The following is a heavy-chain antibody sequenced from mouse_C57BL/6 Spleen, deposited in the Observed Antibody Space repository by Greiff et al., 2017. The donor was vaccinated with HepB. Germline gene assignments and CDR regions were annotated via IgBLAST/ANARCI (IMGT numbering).Heavy chain of an antibody. D-gene: IGHD3-2*01. CDR2: IDPSDSYT. J-gene: IGHJ4*01. Sequence: VQLQQPGAELVMPGASVKLSCKASGYTFTSYWMHWVKQRPGQGLEWIGEIDPSDSYTNYNQKFKGKSTLTVDKSSSTAYMQLSSLTSEDSAVYYCARKDRTRQGYAMDYWGQGTSVTVSS. CDR1: GYTFTSYW. V-gene: IGHV1-69*01. CDR3: ARKDRTRQGYAMDY.